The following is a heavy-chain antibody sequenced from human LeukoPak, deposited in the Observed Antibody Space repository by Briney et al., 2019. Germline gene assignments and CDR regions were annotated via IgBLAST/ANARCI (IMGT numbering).Heavy chain of an antibody. CDR3: ATYHQRFDP. CDR1: GGSISTGGHY. V-gene: IGHV4-31*03. D-gene: IGHD2-2*01. J-gene: IGHJ5*02. Sequence: SQTLSLTCTVSGGSISTGGHYWSWIRQHPGTGLEWIAYIYYTGSAYYNPSLKSRVTISVDASRNLFSLKLSSVTAADTAVYYCATYHQRFDPWGQGTLVTVSS. CDR2: IYYTGSA.